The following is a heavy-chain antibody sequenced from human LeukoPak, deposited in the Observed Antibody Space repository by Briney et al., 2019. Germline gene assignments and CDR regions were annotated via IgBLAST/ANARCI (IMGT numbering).Heavy chain of an antibody. D-gene: IGHD1-1*01. J-gene: IGHJ4*02. CDR2: ILSDGSHK. V-gene: IGHV3-30*02. Sequence: PGGSLRLSCAASGFTFSTYAMHWVRQAPGKGLEWAACILSDGSHKYYADSVKGRFTISRDNSKNTLDLQMNSLRPEDTAVYYCAKNAPSGTTCDFDSSLRASLVTVSS. CDR3: AKNAPSGTTCDFDS. CDR1: GFTFSTYA.